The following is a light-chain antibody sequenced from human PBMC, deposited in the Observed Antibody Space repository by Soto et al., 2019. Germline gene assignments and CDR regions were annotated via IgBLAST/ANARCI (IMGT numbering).Light chain of an antibody. V-gene: IGLV2-14*03. CDR3: SSYTSSSTVV. CDR2: DVS. CDR1: NSDIGISNF. J-gene: IGLJ2*01. Sequence: QSVLTQPASVSGSPGQSITISCSGTNSDIGISNFVSWYQHHPGKAPKLMIYDVSNRPSGVSNRFSGSKSGNTASLTISGLQAEDEADYYCSSYTSSSTVVFGGGTKLTVL.